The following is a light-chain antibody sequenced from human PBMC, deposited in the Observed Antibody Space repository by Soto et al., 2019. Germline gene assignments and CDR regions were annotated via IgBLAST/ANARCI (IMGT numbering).Light chain of an antibody. CDR3: QQYNSYPLT. V-gene: IGKV1-5*03. J-gene: IGKJ5*01. CDR2: KAS. CDR1: RSFSNL. Sequence: DIPMTQSPPTLSASEGARVTIPCRASRSFSNLLAWYQQKPGRAPTLLIYKASTLESGVPSRFSGSTSGTEFTLTISSLQPDDLAAYYCQQYNSYPLTFGQGTRLEIK.